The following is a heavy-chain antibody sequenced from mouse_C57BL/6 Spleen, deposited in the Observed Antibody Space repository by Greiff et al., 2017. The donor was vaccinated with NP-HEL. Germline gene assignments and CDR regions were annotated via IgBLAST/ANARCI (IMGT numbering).Heavy chain of an antibody. CDR1: GYTFTDYY. V-gene: IGHV1-19*01. J-gene: IGHJ3*01. CDR2: INPYNGGT. Sequence: EVQLQQSGPVLVKPGASVKMSCKASGYTFTDYYMNWVKQSHGKSLGWIGVINPYNGGTSYNQKFKGKATLTVDKSSSTAYMELNSLTSEDSAVYYCAREGNYGNYLAWFAYWGQGTLVTVSA. CDR3: AREGNYGNYLAWFAY. D-gene: IGHD2-1*01.